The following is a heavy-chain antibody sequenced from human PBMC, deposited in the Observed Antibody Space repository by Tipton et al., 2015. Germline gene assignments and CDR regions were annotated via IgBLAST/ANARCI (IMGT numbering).Heavy chain of an antibody. J-gene: IGHJ5*02. D-gene: IGHD1-26*01. CDR2: IYYSGST. Sequence: TLSLTCTVSGDYMSSYYWSWIRQPPGKGLEWLGSIYYSGSTNYNPSLKSRVTISIDTSKNQFSLKLSSVTAADTAVYYCARYGVRGLCSGSLDWFDPWGQGTLVTVSS. CDR1: GDYMSSYY. V-gene: IGHV4-59*07. CDR3: ARYGVRGLCSGSLDWFDP.